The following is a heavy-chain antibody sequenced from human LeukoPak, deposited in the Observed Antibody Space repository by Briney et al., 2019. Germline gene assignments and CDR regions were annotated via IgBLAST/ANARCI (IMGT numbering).Heavy chain of an antibody. J-gene: IGHJ4*02. Sequence: ASVKVSCKASGYTFTSYAISWVRQAPGQGLKWLGWISAYNGNTHYAQKLQGRLTLTTDTSANTAYMELRSLRSDDTAVYFCVRDDYDSLPYYFDFWGQGTLVTVSS. V-gene: IGHV1-18*01. CDR2: ISAYNGNT. D-gene: IGHD3-22*01. CDR3: VRDDYDSLPYYFDF. CDR1: GYTFTSYA.